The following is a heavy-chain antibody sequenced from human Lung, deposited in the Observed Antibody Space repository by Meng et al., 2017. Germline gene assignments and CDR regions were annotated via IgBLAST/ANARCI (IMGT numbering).Heavy chain of an antibody. Sequence: ASVKVSCKASGYTFTSYYMHWVRQAPGQGLEWMGIINPSGGSTSYAQKFQGRVTVTRDTSTSTVYMELISLRSEDTAVYYCARRGIQLWLRNGYYYGMDVWGQGTTVTVSS. D-gene: IGHD5-18*01. CDR3: ARRGIQLWLRNGYYYGMDV. CDR1: GYTFTSYY. CDR2: INPSGGST. J-gene: IGHJ6*02. V-gene: IGHV1-46*01.